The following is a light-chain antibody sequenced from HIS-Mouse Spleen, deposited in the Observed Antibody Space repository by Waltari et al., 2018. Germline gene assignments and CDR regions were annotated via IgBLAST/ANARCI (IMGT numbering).Light chain of an antibody. CDR3: CSYAGSSTFEV. J-gene: IGLJ2*01. V-gene: IGLV2-23*03. Sequence: QSALTQPASVSGSPGQSITISCPGTSSDVGSYTLVSWYQHHPGKAPKLMIYEGSKRPSGVSNRFSGSKSGNTASLTISGLQAEDEADYYCCSYAGSSTFEVFGGGTKLTVL. CDR1: SSDVGSYTL. CDR2: EGS.